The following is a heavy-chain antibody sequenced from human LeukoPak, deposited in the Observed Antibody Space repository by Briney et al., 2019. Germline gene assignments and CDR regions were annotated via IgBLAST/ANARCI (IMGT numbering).Heavy chain of an antibody. CDR2: IYGGGTT. V-gene: IGHV3-53*01. J-gene: IGHJ6*03. CDR1: GFTVSSNY. Sequence: GGSLRLSCAASGFTVSSNYMSWVRQAPGKGLEWVSVIYGGGTTYYADSVKRRFSISRDNSKNTLYLQMNSLRADDTAVYYCTRDPEDIVVVPAAPNTRRYYYYYMDVWGKGTTVTVSS. D-gene: IGHD2-2*01. CDR3: TRDPEDIVVVPAAPNTRRYYYYYMDV.